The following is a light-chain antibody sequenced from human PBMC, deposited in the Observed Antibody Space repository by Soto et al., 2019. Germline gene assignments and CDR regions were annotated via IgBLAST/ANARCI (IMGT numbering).Light chain of an antibody. CDR3: SSSAGTNSFVL. CDR1: SSDIGGYIS. CDR2: EDN. J-gene: IGLJ3*02. V-gene: IGLV2-8*01. Sequence: QSALTQPPSASGSPGQSVTISCTGTSSDIGGYISVSWYQQHPGKAPKLMIYEDNKRPLGVPERFSGSKSGNTASLTVSGLQADDEADYYCSSSAGTNSFVLFGGGTKVTVL.